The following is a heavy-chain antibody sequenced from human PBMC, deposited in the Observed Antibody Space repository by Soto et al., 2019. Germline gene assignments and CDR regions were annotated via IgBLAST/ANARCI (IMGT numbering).Heavy chain of an antibody. CDR2: MNPNSGNT. Sequence: QVQLVQSGAEVKKPGASVKVSCKASGYTFTSYDINWVRQATGQGLEYLGWMNPNSGNTGYVQKFQGRVTXTRATSXXTAYMEMSSLRSEDTAVYFCARGVKYGAYSRWFDPWGQGTLVTVSS. CDR3: ARGVKYGAYSRWFDP. J-gene: IGHJ5*02. V-gene: IGHV1-8*01. CDR1: GYTFTSYD. D-gene: IGHD4-17*01.